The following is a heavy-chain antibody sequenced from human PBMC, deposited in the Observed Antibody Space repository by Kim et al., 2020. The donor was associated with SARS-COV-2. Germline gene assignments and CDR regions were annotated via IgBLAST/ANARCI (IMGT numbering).Heavy chain of an antibody. CDR2: INHDGSAK. J-gene: IGHJ1*01. V-gene: IGHV3-7*03. D-gene: IGHD1-1*01. CDR3: AGATGWMHLY. Sequence: GGSLRLSCVTSEFTFSTSWMHWVRQAPGKGLEWVANINHDGSAKNYVDSVKGRFTISRDNTKNSLYLQMNSLSAEDTATYFCAGATGWMHLYWGRGTLVT. CDR1: EFTFSTSW.